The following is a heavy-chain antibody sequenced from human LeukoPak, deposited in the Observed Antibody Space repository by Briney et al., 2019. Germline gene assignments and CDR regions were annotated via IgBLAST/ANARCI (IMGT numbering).Heavy chain of an antibody. CDR1: GGTISSSSYY. D-gene: IGHD3-10*01. Sequence: SETLSLTCSVSGGTISSSSYYWGLIRQPPGKRLEWIGSIYYGGNSHYNPSLKSRVTISVDTSKNQFSLRLSSVTAADTAVYYCARHPRTQSWFGETLHYYYYMDVWGRGTTVTVSS. CDR3: ARHPRTQSWFGETLHYYYYMDV. J-gene: IGHJ6*03. V-gene: IGHV4-39*01. CDR2: IYYGGNS.